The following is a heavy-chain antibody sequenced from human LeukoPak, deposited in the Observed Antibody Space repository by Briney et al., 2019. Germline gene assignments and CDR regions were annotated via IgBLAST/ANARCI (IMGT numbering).Heavy chain of an antibody. CDR3: ARGLGSSWYGD. J-gene: IGHJ4*02. D-gene: IGHD6-13*01. CDR1: GGSISSGSYF. Sequence: SETLSLTCTVSGGSISSGSYFWIWIRQPPGMGLEWIGSINYRGSTYYNPSLKSRVTISVDTSKNQFSLKLSSVTAADTAVYYCARGLGSSWYGDWGQGTLVTVSS. CDR2: INYRGST. V-gene: IGHV4-39*01.